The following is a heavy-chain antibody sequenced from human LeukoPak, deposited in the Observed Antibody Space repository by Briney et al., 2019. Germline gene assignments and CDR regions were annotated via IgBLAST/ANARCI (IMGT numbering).Heavy chain of an antibody. CDR2: MYYSGDS. V-gene: IGHV4-59*01. CDR1: GVPITDYY. Sequence: SETLSLTCNISGVPITDYYWSWIRLAPRRGLEWIGYMYYSGDSNSNPSLEGRVTMSADTSTNQFSLRLTSVTAADTAIYYCVRELPSTGNCFDPWGQGILVTVSS. J-gene: IGHJ5*02. CDR3: VRELPSTGNCFDP. D-gene: IGHD1-14*01.